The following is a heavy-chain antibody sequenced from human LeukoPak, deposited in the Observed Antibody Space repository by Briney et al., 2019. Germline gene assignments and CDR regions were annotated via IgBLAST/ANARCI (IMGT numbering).Heavy chain of an antibody. CDR3: ARELH. Sequence: GGSLRLSCAASGFTFSQYWMSWVRQAPGKGLEWVSIIYSGGSTYYADSVKGRFTISRDNSKNTLYLQMNSLRVEDTAVYYCARELHWGQGTLVTVSS. J-gene: IGHJ4*02. V-gene: IGHV3-66*02. D-gene: IGHD1-26*01. CDR2: IYSGGST. CDR1: GFTFSQYW.